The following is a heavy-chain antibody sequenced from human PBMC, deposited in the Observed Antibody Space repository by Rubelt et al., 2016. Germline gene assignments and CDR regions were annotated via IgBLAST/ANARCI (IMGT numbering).Heavy chain of an antibody. J-gene: IGHJ4*02. CDR3: ARYDPDAMRGRKAFDY. Sequence: GQGLEWMGWISGFNGDTNYAQKFQGRVTMTTDTSTSTAYMELMSLGSDDTAVYYCARYDPDAMRGRKAFDYWGQGTLVTVSS. D-gene: IGHD3-16*01. V-gene: IGHV1-18*01. CDR2: ISGFNGDT.